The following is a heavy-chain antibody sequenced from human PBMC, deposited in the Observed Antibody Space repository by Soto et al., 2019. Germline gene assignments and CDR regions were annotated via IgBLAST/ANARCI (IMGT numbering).Heavy chain of an antibody. J-gene: IGHJ5*02. CDR2: IIPLFGTT. V-gene: IGHV1-69*13. Sequence: SVKVSCKAFGGNFTNYGISWVRQAPGQGLEWMGGIIPLFGTTNYAQKFRGRVTVTADESTSTVYMELNSLRSEDAAIYYCARAHGTSWYNWFDPWGQGTLVTVSS. CDR1: GGNFTNYG. CDR3: ARAHGTSWYNWFDP. D-gene: IGHD1-26*01.